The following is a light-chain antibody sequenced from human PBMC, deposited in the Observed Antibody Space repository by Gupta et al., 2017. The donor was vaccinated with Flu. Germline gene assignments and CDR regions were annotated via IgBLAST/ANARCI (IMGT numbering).Light chain of an antibody. CDR3: AAWDDSLNGYV. CDR2: GNN. CDR1: SSNIGSNT. V-gene: IGLV1-44*01. J-gene: IGLJ1*01. Sequence: QSVVTQPPSASGTPGQRVTISCSGSSSNIGSNTVNWYQHLPGTAPKLLIYGNNQRPSGVPDRFSASKSGTSASLAISGLQSEDEADYYCAAWDDSLNGYVFGTGTKVSVL.